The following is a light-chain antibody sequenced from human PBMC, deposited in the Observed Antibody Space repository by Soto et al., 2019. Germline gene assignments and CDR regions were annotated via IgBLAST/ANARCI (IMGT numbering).Light chain of an antibody. V-gene: IGKV3-20*01. Sequence: EIVLTQSPDTLSLSPGERVTLSCRASQSVTSNYLAWYQQKPGQAPSLLIYGASNRATGIPDRFSGSGSGTDFTLTISRLEPEDFAVYYCQQYGGSPPEYTFGQGTKLEIK. CDR1: QSVTSNY. J-gene: IGKJ2*01. CDR2: GAS. CDR3: QQYGGSPPEYT.